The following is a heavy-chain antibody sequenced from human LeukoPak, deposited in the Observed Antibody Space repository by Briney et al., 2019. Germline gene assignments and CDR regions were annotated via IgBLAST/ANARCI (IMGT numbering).Heavy chain of an antibody. J-gene: IGHJ4*02. CDR2: ISYDGSNK. Sequence: GGSLRLSCAASGFTFSSYGMHWVRQAPGKGLEWVAVISYDGSNKYYADSVKGRFTISRDNSKNTLYLQMNSLRAEDTAVYYCAKEIQLWSYFDYWGQGTLVTVSS. D-gene: IGHD5-18*01. CDR3: AKEIQLWSYFDY. CDR1: GFTFSSYG. V-gene: IGHV3-30*18.